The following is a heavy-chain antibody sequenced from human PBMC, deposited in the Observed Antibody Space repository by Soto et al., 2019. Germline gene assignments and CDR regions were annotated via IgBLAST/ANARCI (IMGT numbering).Heavy chain of an antibody. J-gene: IGHJ6*02. D-gene: IGHD1-26*01. CDR2: IYHSGST. V-gene: IGHV4-4*02. CDR3: ANGRDIVGATKDYYYGMDV. CDR1: GGSISSSNW. Sequence: PSETLSLTCSVSGGSISSSNWWSWVRQPPGEGLEWIGEIYHSGSTNYNPSLKSRVTISVDKSKNQFSLKLSSVTAADTAVYYCANGRDIVGATKDYYYGMDVWGQGTTVTVSS.